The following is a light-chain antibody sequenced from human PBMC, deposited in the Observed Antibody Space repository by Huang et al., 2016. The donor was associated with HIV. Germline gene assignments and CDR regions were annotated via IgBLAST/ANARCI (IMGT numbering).Light chain of an antibody. Sequence: EIVMTQSPATLSVSPGERATLFCRASQNISNNLVGCHQKPGQAPRLLIYGASNRATGIPARFSGSGSGTEFTLIISSLQSEDFAVYFCQQYNNWPVTFGPGTTVDIK. V-gene: IGKV3-15*01. CDR1: QNISNN. CDR2: GAS. J-gene: IGKJ3*01. CDR3: QQYNNWPVT.